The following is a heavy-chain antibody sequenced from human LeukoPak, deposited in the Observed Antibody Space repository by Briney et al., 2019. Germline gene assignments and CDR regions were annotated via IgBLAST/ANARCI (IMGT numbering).Heavy chain of an antibody. CDR2: ISISSSYT. V-gene: IGHV3-21*06. CDR3: AAGYGRAEY. D-gene: IGHD5-18*01. CDR1: GFSFREYA. J-gene: IGHJ4*02. Sequence: PGGPLRLSCTGSGFSFREYAMNWLRQAPGKGLEWVSLISISSSYTYNADSVRGRFTTSRDNAKSSLYLQMDGLRVEDTAVYYRAAGYGRAEYWGPGILVSVSS.